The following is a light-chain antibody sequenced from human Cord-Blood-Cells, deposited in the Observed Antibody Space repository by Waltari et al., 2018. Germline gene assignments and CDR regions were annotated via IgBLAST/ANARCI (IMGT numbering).Light chain of an antibody. J-gene: IGKJ4*01. V-gene: IGKV1-39*01. CDR1: QSISSY. Sequence: DFKMTQSPSPLSASVEDRVTITCRASQSISSYLNWYQQKPGKAPKLLIYAASSLQSGVPSRFSGSGSGTDFTLTISSLQPEDFATYYCQQSYSTPQLTFGGGTKVEIK. CDR3: QQSYSTPQLT. CDR2: AAS.